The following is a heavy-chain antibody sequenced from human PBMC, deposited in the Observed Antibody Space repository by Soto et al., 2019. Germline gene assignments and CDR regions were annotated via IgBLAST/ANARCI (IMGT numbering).Heavy chain of an antibody. J-gene: IGHJ5*02. D-gene: IGHD6-6*01. CDR1: GYTFTSYY. CDR2: INPSGGST. Sequence: ASVKVSCKASGYTFTSYYMHWVRQAPGQGLEWMGIINPSGGSTSYAQKFQGRVTMTRDTSTSTVYMELSSLRSEDTAVYYCSSSSEELNWFDPWGKGTLVTVPS. V-gene: IGHV1-46*01. CDR3: SSSSEELNWFDP.